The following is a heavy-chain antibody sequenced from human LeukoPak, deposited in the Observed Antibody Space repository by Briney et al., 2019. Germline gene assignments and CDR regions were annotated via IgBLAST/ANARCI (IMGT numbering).Heavy chain of an antibody. Sequence: LSETLSLTCTVSGGSISSSSAYWGWIRQPPGKGLEWIGSIYYSENTYYNPSLKSRVTISADTSKNQFSLMLGSVSATDTAVYYCVSPRGFSYGYFDYWGQGTLVTVSS. V-gene: IGHV4-39*01. CDR2: IYYSENT. CDR1: GGSISSSSAY. CDR3: VSPRGFSYGYFDY. J-gene: IGHJ4*02. D-gene: IGHD5-18*01.